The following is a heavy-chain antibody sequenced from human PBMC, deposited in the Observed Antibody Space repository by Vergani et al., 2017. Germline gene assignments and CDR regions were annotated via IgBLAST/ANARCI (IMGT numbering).Heavy chain of an antibody. CDR3: ARDVGYYYDSSGYLDY. CDR2: INPSGGST. CDR1: GYTFTSYY. V-gene: IGHV1-46*03. J-gene: IGHJ4*02. D-gene: IGHD3-22*01. Sequence: QVQLVQSGAEVKKPGASVKVSCKASGYTFTSYYMHWVRQAPGQGLEWMGIINPSGGSTSYAQKFQGRVTMTRDTSTNTVYMELSSLRSEDTAVYYCARDVGYYYDSSGYLDYWGQGTLVTVSS.